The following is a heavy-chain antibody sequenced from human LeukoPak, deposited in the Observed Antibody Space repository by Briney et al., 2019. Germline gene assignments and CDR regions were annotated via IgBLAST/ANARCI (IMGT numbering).Heavy chain of an antibody. Sequence: ASVEVSCKVSGYTLSELSLHWVRQAPGKGLEWMGGFDPEDGETIYAQKFQGRVTMTDDTSTDTVYMELSSLISEDTAVYYCATSSPWLTSWGDASDIWGQGTMVTVSS. CDR1: GYTLSELS. J-gene: IGHJ3*02. CDR3: ATSSPWLTSWGDASDI. CDR2: FDPEDGET. V-gene: IGHV1-24*01. D-gene: IGHD3-16*01.